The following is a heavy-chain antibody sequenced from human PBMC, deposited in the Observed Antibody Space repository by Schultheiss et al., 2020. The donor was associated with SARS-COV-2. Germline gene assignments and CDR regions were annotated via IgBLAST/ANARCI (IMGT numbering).Heavy chain of an antibody. Sequence: GGSLRLSCAASGFTFSSYAMHWVRQAPGKGLEYVSAISSNGGNTYYANSVKGRFTISRDNSKNTLYLQMNSLRAEDTAVYYCARVPGTVTDYWGQGTLVTVSS. CDR3: ARVPGTVTDY. CDR2: ISSNGGNT. V-gene: IGHV3-64*01. D-gene: IGHD1-1*01. J-gene: IGHJ4*02. CDR1: GFTFSSYA.